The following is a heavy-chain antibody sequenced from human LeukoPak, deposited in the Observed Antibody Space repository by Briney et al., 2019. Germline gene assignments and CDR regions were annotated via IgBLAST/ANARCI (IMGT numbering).Heavy chain of an antibody. CDR1: GFAFRTYA. CDR3: AKNAGYSYGLYYFDY. Sequence: GGSLRLSCAASGFAFRTYAMSWVRQAPGKGLEWVSSIISSGDVTYYADSLKGRFTISRDNSKNMVYLQMDSLGAEDSAVYYCAKNAGYSYGLYYFDYWGQGTLVTVSS. V-gene: IGHV3-23*01. D-gene: IGHD5-18*01. CDR2: IISSGDVT. J-gene: IGHJ4*02.